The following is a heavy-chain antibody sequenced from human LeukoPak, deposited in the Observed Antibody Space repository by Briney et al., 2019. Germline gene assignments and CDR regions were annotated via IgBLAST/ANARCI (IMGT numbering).Heavy chain of an antibody. CDR2: IYGGAST. CDR3: ARQVVGATNWFDP. V-gene: IGHV3-53*01. CDR1: GFSVSSNY. J-gene: IGHJ5*02. Sequence: PGGSLRLSCAASGFSVSSNYMSWVRQAPGKGLEWVSVIYGGASTYYAASVKGRFTISRDNSKNTLYLQMNSLRAEDTAVYYCARQVVGATNWFDPWGPGTLVTVSS. D-gene: IGHD2-15*01.